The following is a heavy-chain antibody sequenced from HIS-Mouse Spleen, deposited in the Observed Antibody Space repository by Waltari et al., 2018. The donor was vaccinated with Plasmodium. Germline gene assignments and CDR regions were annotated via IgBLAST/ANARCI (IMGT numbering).Heavy chain of an antibody. CDR1: GFPFSSFW. V-gene: IGHV3-7*01. Sequence: EVQLVESGGDLVQPGGSLRLSCAASGFPFSSFWMSWVRQAPGKGLERVDKIKKDGSEKYYVDSVKGRFTISRDNAKNSLYLQMNSLRAEDTAVYYCASSWYWYFDLWGRGTLVTVSS. CDR3: ASSWYWYFDL. CDR2: IKKDGSEK. D-gene: IGHD6-13*01. J-gene: IGHJ2*01.